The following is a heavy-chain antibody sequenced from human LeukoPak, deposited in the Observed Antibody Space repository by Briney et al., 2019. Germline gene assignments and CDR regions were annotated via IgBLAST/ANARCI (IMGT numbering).Heavy chain of an antibody. Sequence: PGGSLRLSCAPSGFTFSSYAMSWVRQAPGKGLEWVSAISGSGGNTYYADSVKGRFTISRDNSKNTLYLQMNSLRAEDTAVYYCARSGLDILTPFDAFDIWGQGTMVTVSS. J-gene: IGHJ3*02. CDR2: ISGSGGNT. V-gene: IGHV3-23*01. D-gene: IGHD3-9*01. CDR1: GFTFSSYA. CDR3: ARSGLDILTPFDAFDI.